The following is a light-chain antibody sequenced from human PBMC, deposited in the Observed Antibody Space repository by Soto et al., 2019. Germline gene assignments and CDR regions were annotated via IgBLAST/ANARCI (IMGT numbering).Light chain of an antibody. V-gene: IGLV2-8*01. CDR2: VVT. CDR1: SSDVGAYKY. Sequence: QSALTQPPSASGSPGQSVTISCTGTSSDVGAYKYVSWYQQYPGKAPKLMIYVVTKRPSGVPDRFSGSKSGNTASLTVSGLQDEDEADYYCTSYVGNDIWVFGGGTKLTVL. CDR3: TSYVGNDIWV. J-gene: IGLJ3*02.